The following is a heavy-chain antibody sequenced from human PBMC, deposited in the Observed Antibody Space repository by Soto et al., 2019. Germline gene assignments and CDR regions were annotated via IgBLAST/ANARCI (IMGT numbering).Heavy chain of an antibody. Sequence: GGSLRLSCAASGFTFSSYAMSWVRQAPGKGLEWVSAISGSGGSTYYEDSVKGRLTISRDNSKNTRYLQMNSLGAEDTAVYYCAKGHCSGGSCYSNNWFDPWGQGTLVTVSS. V-gene: IGHV3-23*01. D-gene: IGHD2-15*01. J-gene: IGHJ5*02. CDR2: ISGSGGST. CDR1: GFTFSSYA. CDR3: AKGHCSGGSCYSNNWFDP.